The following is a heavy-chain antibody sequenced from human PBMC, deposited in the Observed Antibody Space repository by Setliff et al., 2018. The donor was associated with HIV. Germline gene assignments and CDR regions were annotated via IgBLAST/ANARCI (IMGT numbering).Heavy chain of an antibody. V-gene: IGHV4-34*01. CDR1: GGTFSLHY. Sequence: SETLSLTCAVSGGTFSLHYYTWIRQSPLRGLEWIGEINHSGGTNYNPSLKSRVTMSVDTSKNQFSLKLTSVTAADTAVYYCARVVDSSSWYDWFDPWGQGTLVTVSS. CDR3: ARVVDSSSWYDWFDP. CDR2: INHSGGT. J-gene: IGHJ5*02. D-gene: IGHD6-13*01.